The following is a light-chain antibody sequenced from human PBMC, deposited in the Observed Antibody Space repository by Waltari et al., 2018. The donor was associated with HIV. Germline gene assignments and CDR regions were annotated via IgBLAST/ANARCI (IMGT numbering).Light chain of an antibody. V-gene: IGLV3-1*01. CDR3: RAWDSSTVV. J-gene: IGLJ2*01. CDR2: ADS. CDR1: KLGDKY. Sequence: SYELTQPPSVSVSPGQTASITCSGDKLGDKYACWYQQKPGQSPVLLIYADSRRPSGSPERFSGAKSGNTATLTIRGTQAMDEADYYCRAWDSSTVVFGGGTKLTVL.